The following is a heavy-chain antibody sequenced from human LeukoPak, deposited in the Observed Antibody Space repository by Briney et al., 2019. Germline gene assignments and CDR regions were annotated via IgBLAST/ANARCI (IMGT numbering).Heavy chain of an antibody. CDR2: IKYDGSEK. CDR3: ASGFLDDFWSGHF. Sequence: GGSLRLSCAASGFSFSTHWMSWVRLAPGKGPEWVANIKYDGSEKYYVDSVKGRFTISRDNAKTSLYLPMNSLRAEDTAVYYCASGFLDDFWSGHFWGQGTLVTVSS. V-gene: IGHV3-7*01. J-gene: IGHJ4*02. D-gene: IGHD3-3*01. CDR1: GFSFSTHW.